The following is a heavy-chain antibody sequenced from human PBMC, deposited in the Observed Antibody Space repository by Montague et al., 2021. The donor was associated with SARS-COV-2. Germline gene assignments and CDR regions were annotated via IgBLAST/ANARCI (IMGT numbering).Heavy chain of an antibody. CDR1: GGSTNNFY. J-gene: IGHJ5*02. CDR3: ARTSLASASYRFDP. CDR2: IYYSGGT. V-gene: IGHV4-59*01. D-gene: IGHD3-10*01. Sequence: SETLSLTCTVSGGSTNNFYWSWIRQPPGKGLEWIGDIYYSGGTDYNPSLKSRVTISIDTSKNQFSLNLTSVTAADTGVYYCARTSLASASYRFDPWGQGTLVTVSS.